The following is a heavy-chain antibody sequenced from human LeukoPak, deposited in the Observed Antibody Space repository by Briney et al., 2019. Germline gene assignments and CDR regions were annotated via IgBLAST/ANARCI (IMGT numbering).Heavy chain of an antibody. J-gene: IGHJ6*03. CDR2: CRPIFGTA. Sequence: SVKVSCRASGGTFSSYAISWVRQAPGPGREWMGGCRPIFGTAHYAQKFQGRVKITADESTSTAYMQLSSLRSEDTAVYYCARGSGWSYYMDVWGKGTTVTVSS. CDR1: GGTFSSYA. D-gene: IGHD6-19*01. CDR3: ARGSGWSYYMDV. V-gene: IGHV1-69*01.